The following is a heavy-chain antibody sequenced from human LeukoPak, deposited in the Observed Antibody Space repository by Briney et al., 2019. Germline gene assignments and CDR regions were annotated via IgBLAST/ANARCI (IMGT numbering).Heavy chain of an antibody. Sequence: GALRLSCVASGFTFSNYWMHWVRQAPGKGLVWVSRINTDGSSTNYADSVKGRFTISRDNAKNTLYLQMNSLRAEDTAVYYCASPKRGGAFDMWGQGTVVTVSS. CDR2: INTDGSST. D-gene: IGHD2-15*01. V-gene: IGHV3-74*01. CDR1: GFTFSNYW. CDR3: ASPKRGGAFDM. J-gene: IGHJ3*02.